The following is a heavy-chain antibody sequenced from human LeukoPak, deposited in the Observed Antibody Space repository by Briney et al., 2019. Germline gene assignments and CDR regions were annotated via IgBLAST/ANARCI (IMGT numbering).Heavy chain of an antibody. J-gene: IGHJ4*02. Sequence: PGGSLRLSCAVSGFTFRTYWMHWVRQVPGEGLVWVSRINEDGSITNYADSVKGRFSISRDNAKNTLYLQMNSLRAEDTAVYFCAKDYDMWTGSLDYWGQGTLVTVSS. V-gene: IGHV3-74*01. CDR3: AKDYDMWTGSLDY. D-gene: IGHD3-9*01. CDR2: INEDGSIT. CDR1: GFTFRTYW.